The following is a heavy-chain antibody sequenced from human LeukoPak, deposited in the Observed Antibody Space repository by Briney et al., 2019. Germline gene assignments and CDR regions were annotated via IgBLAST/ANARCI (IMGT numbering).Heavy chain of an antibody. CDR2: INPNSGGT. J-gene: IGHJ6*03. CDR3: ARVTDLYYYYMAV. Sequence: GASVKVSCKASGYTFTGYYMHWVRQAPGQGLEWMGWINPNSGGTNYAQKFQGRVTMTRDTSVSTAYMELSRLRSDDTAVYYCARVTDLYYYYMAVWGKGTTVTVSS. V-gene: IGHV1-2*02. D-gene: IGHD3/OR15-3a*01. CDR1: GYTFTGYY.